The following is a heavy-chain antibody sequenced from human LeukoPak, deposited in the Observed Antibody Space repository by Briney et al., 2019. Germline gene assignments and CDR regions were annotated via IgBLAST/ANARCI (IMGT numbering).Heavy chain of an antibody. D-gene: IGHD1-1*01. CDR2: ISSSSSYI. J-gene: IGHJ3*02. Sequence: GGSLRLSCAASGFTFSSYAMSWVRQAPGKGLEWVSSISSSSSYIYYADSVKGRFTISRDNAKNSLYLQMNSLRAEDTAVYYCARSGRTGGDAFDIWGQGTMVTVSS. V-gene: IGHV3-21*01. CDR3: ARSGRTGGDAFDI. CDR1: GFTFSSYA.